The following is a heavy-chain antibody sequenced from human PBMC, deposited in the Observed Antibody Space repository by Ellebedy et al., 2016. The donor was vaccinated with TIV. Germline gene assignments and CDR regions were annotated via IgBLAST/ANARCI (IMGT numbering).Heavy chain of an antibody. CDR2: IYYSGST. D-gene: IGHD5-12*01. J-gene: IGHJ4*02. CDR1: GGSISSGDYY. V-gene: IGHV4-30-4*01. CDR3: VRDGNSGYDYFDY. Sequence: LRLSXTVSGGSISSGDYYWSWIRQPPGKGLEWIGYIYYSGSTYYNPSLKSRVTISVDTSKNQFSLKLNSVTAADTAVYYCVRDGNSGYDYFDYWGQGTLVTVSS.